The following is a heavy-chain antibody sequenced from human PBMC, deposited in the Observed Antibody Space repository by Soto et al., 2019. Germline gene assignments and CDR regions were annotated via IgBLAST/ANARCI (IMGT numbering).Heavy chain of an antibody. CDR1: GFTFSSYA. Sequence: VQLLESGGGLVQPGGSLRLSCAASGFTFSSYAMSWVRQAPGKGLEWVSAISGSGGSTYYADSVKGRFTISRDNSKNTLYLQMNSLRAEDTAVYYCAKDTPYYYDSSDGGYFDYWGQGTLVTVSS. V-gene: IGHV3-23*01. J-gene: IGHJ4*02. CDR2: ISGSGGST. CDR3: AKDTPYYYDSSDGGYFDY. D-gene: IGHD3-22*01.